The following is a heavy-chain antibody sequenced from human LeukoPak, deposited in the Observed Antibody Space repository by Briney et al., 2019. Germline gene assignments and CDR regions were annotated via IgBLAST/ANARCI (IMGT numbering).Heavy chain of an antibody. CDR3: ARTGRGERYFDY. CDR2: ISYDGSNK. V-gene: IGHV3-30-3*01. J-gene: IGHJ4*02. Sequence: GGSLRLSCAASGFTFSSYAMHWVRQAPGKGLEWVAVISYDGSNKYYADSVKGRFTISRDNSKNTLYLQMYSLRAEDTAVYYCARTGRGERYFDYWGQGTLVTVSS. CDR1: GFTFSSYA. D-gene: IGHD3-10*01.